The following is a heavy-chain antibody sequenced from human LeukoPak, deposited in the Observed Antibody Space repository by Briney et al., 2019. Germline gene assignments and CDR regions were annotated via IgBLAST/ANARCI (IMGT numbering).Heavy chain of an antibody. V-gene: IGHV3-23*01. J-gene: IGHJ4*02. CDR1: GFTFSSYA. D-gene: IGHD3-22*01. Sequence: GGSLRLSRAASGFTFSSYAMSWVRQAPGKGLEWVSTISYSGGSTYYADSVKGRFTISRDNSKNTVFLQMNSLRAEDTAVYYCAKLHYYDSSGYPFSFDYWGQGTLVTVSS. CDR3: AKLHYYDSSGYPFSFDY. CDR2: ISYSGGST.